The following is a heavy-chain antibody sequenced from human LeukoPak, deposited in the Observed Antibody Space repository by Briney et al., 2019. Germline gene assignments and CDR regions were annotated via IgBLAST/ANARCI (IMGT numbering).Heavy chain of an antibody. V-gene: IGHV1-46*01. Sequence: ASVKASCKASGYTFTSYYMHWGRQAPGQGREWRGRINPSGGSTSYAQKFQGRVTMTRDTSTSTVYMELSSLRSEDTAVYYCARDIETVAGHFDYWGQGTLVTVSS. CDR2: INPSGGST. J-gene: IGHJ4*02. CDR3: ARDIETVAGHFDY. CDR1: GYTFTSYY. D-gene: IGHD6-19*01.